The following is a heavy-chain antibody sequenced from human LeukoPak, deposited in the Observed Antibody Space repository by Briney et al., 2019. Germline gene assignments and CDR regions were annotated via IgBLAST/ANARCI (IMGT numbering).Heavy chain of an antibody. Sequence: GGSLRLSCAASGFTFSSYSMNWVRQAPGKGLEWVSSISSSSSYIYHADSVKGRFTISRDNAKNSLYLQMNSLRAEDTAVYYCVKARGPSTSSPWFDPWGQGTLVTVSS. CDR1: GFTFSSYS. CDR2: ISSSSSYI. D-gene: IGHD6-6*01. CDR3: VKARGPSTSSPWFDP. V-gene: IGHV3-21*01. J-gene: IGHJ5*02.